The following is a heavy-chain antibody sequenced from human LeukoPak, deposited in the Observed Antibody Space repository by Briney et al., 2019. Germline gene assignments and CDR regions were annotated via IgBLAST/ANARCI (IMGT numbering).Heavy chain of an antibody. CDR3: ARDGTMVRGVIIRLGYFDY. D-gene: IGHD3-10*01. Sequence: ASVKVSCKASGGTFSSYAISWVRQAPGQGLEWMGGIIPIFGTANYAQKFQGRVTITADESTSTAYMELSSLRSEDTAVYYCARDGTMVRGVIIRLGYFDYWGQGTLVTVSS. CDR2: IIPIFGTA. V-gene: IGHV1-69*13. CDR1: GGTFSSYA. J-gene: IGHJ4*02.